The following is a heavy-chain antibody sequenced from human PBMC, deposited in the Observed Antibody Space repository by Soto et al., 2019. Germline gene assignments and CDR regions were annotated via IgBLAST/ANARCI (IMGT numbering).Heavy chain of an antibody. CDR2: VKSKGSGGTA. Sequence: GGSLRLSCEASGFTLINAWMNWVRQAPGKGLEWVGRVKSKGSGGTADYAAPVKGRFTIPRDDSKNTLYLQMNSLITEDTAVYYCVATYGGTPAHPYLDLWGQGTLVTVSS. CDR1: GFTLINAW. CDR3: VATYGGTPAHPYLDL. D-gene: IGHD1-26*01. J-gene: IGHJ4*02. V-gene: IGHV3-15*01.